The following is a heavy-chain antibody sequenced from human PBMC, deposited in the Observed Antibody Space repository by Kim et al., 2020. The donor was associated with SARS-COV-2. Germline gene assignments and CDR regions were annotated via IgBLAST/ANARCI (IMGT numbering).Heavy chain of an antibody. D-gene: IGHD3-10*01. V-gene: IGHV1-24*01. CDR2: FDPEDGET. Sequence: ASVKVSCKVSGYTLTELSMHWVRQAPRKGLEWMGVFDPEDGETIYAQKFQGRVTMTEDTSTDTAYMELSSLRSEDTAVYYCATGANYYGSGSYPYWGQGTLVTVSS. CDR1: GYTLTELS. J-gene: IGHJ4*02. CDR3: ATGANYYGSGSYPY.